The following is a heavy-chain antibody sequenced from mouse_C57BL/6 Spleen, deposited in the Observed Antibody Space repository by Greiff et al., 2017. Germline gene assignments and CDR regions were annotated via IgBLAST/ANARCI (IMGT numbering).Heavy chain of an antibody. CDR2: IYPSDSET. CDR3: ARSHWDGY. Sequence: QVQLQQPGAELVRPGSSVKLSCKASGYTFTSYWMDWVKQRPGQGLEWIGNIYPSDSETHYNPKFKDKATLTVDKSSSTAYMQLSSLTSEDSAVYYCARSHWDGYWGQGTTLTVSS. CDR1: GYTFTSYW. J-gene: IGHJ2*01. D-gene: IGHD4-1*01. V-gene: IGHV1-61*01.